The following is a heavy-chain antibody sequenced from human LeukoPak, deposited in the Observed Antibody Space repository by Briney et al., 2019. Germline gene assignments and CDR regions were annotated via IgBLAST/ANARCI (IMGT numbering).Heavy chain of an antibody. CDR3: ARDTSDYDFWSGYRI. CDR2: IYYSGST. Sequence: PSQTLSLTCTVSGGSISSGGYYWSWIRQHPGKGLEWIGYIYYSGSTYYNPSLKSRVTISVDTSKNQFSLKLSSVSAADTAVYYCARDTSDYDFWSGYRIWGQGTLVTVSS. D-gene: IGHD3-3*01. CDR1: GGSISSGGYY. V-gene: IGHV4-31*03. J-gene: IGHJ4*02.